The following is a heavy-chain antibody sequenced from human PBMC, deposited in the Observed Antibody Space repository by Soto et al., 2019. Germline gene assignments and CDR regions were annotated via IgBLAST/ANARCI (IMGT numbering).Heavy chain of an antibody. CDR3: TRDASRDSSARGWFDP. Sequence: LRLSCAASGFTFRSFTMNWVRQAPGKGLEWVSTISSNSAYIYYTDALRGRSTISRDNAKNSLHLQMNSLRAEDTAVYYCTRDASRDSSARGWFDPWGPGTLVTVSS. CDR2: ISSNSAYI. J-gene: IGHJ5*02. CDR1: GFTFRSFT. V-gene: IGHV3-21*01. D-gene: IGHD6-13*01.